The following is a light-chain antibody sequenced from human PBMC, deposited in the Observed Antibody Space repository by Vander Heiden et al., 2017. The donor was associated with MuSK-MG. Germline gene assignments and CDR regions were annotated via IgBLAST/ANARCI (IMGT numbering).Light chain of an antibody. CDR3: CAYAGSYVV. CDR1: SSDVGGYNY. Sequence: QSALTQPRSVSGSPGQSVTISCTGTSSDVGGYNYVSWYQQHPGKAPKLMIYDVSKRPSGVPERFSGSKSGNTASLTISGLQAEDEADYYCCAYAGSYVVFGGGTKLTVL. CDR2: DVS. V-gene: IGLV2-11*01. J-gene: IGLJ2*01.